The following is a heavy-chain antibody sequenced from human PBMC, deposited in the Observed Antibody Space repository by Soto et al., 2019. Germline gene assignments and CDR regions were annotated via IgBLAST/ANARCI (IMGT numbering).Heavy chain of an antibody. CDR3: AKGGPMVRGPRGYFDY. CDR1: GFTFSSYG. V-gene: IGHV3-30*18. Sequence: QVQLVESGGGVVQPGRSLRLSCAASGFTFSSYGMHWVRQAPGKGLEWVAVISYDGSNKYYADSVKGRFTISRDNSKNTRYLQMSSRRAEDTAVYYCAKGGPMVRGPRGYFDYWGQGTLVTVSS. D-gene: IGHD3-10*01. J-gene: IGHJ4*02. CDR2: ISYDGSNK.